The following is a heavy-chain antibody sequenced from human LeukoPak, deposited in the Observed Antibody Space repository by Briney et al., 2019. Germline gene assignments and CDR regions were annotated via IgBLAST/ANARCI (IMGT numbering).Heavy chain of an antibody. Sequence: ESSETLSLTCTVSGGSIGSGGYYWSWIRQHPGKGLEWIGYIFYSGRTYYNPSLESRITISQDMSKNQFSLKLRSVTAADTAVYYCARAPADSWFDPWGQGTLVTVSS. J-gene: IGHJ5*02. D-gene: IGHD2-2*01. CDR3: ARAPADSWFDP. CDR1: GGSIGSGGYY. CDR2: IFYSGRT. V-gene: IGHV4-31*03.